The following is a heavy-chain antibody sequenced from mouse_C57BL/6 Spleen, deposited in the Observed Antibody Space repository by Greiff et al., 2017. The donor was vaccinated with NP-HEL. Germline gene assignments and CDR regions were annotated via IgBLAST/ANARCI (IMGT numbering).Heavy chain of an antibody. CDR2: ISYDGSN. Sequence: EVKLMESGPGLVKPSQSLSLTCSVTGYSITSGYYWNWIRQFPGNKLEWMGYISYDGSNNYNPSLKNRISITRDTSKNQFFLKLNSVTTEDTATYYCARAYGSSYAWFAYWGQGTLVTVSA. CDR3: ARAYGSSYAWFAY. CDR1: GYSITSGYY. V-gene: IGHV3-6*01. J-gene: IGHJ3*01. D-gene: IGHD1-1*01.